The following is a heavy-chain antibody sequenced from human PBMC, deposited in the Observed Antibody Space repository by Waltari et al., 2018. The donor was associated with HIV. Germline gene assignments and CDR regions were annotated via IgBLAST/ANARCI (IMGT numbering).Heavy chain of an antibody. D-gene: IGHD1-26*01. CDR1: GGSINNYY. J-gene: IGHJ4*02. Sequence: QVQLQESGPGLVKHSETLSLTCIASGGSINNYYWNWIRQPAGKGLEWLGRINASGGTNYNPSLKSRVTMSVDTSKNQFSLKLTSVTAADTAVYFCARETSGPTWRLFDSWGQGTLVTVSS. CDR2: INASGGT. V-gene: IGHV4-4*07. CDR3: ARETSGPTWRLFDS.